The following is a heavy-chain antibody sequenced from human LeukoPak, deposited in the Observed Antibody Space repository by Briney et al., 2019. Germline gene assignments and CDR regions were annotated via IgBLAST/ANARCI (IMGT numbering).Heavy chain of an antibody. D-gene: IGHD3-9*01. Sequence: ASVKVSCKASGYTFTSYYMHWVRQAPGQGLEWMGIINPSGGSTSYAQKFQGRVTMTRDTSTSTVYMELSSLRSEDTAVYYCARSGVNYDTLTGAFDWYFDLWGRGTLVTVSS. CDR3: ARSGVNYDTLTGAFDWYFDL. CDR1: GYTFTSYY. J-gene: IGHJ2*01. V-gene: IGHV1-46*01. CDR2: INPSGGST.